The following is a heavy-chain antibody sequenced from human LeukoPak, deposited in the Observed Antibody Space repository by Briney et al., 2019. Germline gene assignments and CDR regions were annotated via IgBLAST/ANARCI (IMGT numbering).Heavy chain of an antibody. CDR1: CGSLNSDYYY. V-gene: IGHV4-39*01. CDR3: ARHLKHQPHFN. D-gene: IGHD2-21*01. J-gene: IGHJ4*01. Sequence: SETLSLTCTVSCGSLNSDYYYWAWIRQSPGKGLEWIGSIYYSGSTSYNPSLNSRVTISIDTSEREFSLKVNSVTAADTAVYYCARHLKHQPHFNWGHGTLVTVSS. CDR2: IYYSGST.